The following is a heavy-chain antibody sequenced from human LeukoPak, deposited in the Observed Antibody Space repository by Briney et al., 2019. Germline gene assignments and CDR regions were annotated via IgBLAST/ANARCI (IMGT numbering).Heavy chain of an antibody. J-gene: IGHJ3*02. V-gene: IGHV4-31*03. Sequence: SQTLSLTCTVSGGSISSGGYYWSWIRQHPGKGLEWIGYIYYSGSTYYNPSLKSRVTISVDTSKNQFSLKLSSVTAADTAVYYCVCGEEGYSYDRLHDAFDIWGQGTMVTVSS. CDR2: IYYSGST. D-gene: IGHD5-18*01. CDR3: VCGEEGYSYDRLHDAFDI. CDR1: GGSISSGGYY.